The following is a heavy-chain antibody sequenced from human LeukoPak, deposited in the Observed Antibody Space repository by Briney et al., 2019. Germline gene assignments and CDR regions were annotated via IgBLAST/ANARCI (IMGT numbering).Heavy chain of an antibody. J-gene: IGHJ4*02. CDR1: GGSISSYY. Sequence: SETLSLTCTVSGGSISSYYWSWIRQPPGKGLAWIGYIYYSGSTNYNPSLKSRVTISVDTSKNQFSLKLSSVTAADTAVYYCARSNPGIAAAADYWGQGTLVTVSS. CDR2: IYYSGST. V-gene: IGHV4-59*01. CDR3: ARSNPGIAAAADY. D-gene: IGHD6-13*01.